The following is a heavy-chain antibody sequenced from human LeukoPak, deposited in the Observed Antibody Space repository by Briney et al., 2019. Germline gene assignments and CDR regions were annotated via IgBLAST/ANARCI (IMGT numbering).Heavy chain of an antibody. V-gene: IGHV4-34*01. Sequence: SETLSLTCAVYGGSFSGYYWSWIRQPPGKGLEWIGEIYHSGSTNYNPSLKSRVTISVDKSKNQFSLKLSSVTAADTAVYYCARTTVTWARDYYYMDVWGKGTTVTVSS. CDR1: GGSFSGYY. J-gene: IGHJ6*03. D-gene: IGHD4-11*01. CDR3: ARTTVTWARDYYYMDV. CDR2: IYHSGST.